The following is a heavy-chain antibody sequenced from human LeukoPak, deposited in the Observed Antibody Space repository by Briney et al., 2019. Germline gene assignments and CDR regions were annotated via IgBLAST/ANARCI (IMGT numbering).Heavy chain of an antibody. J-gene: IGHJ4*02. CDR3: ARGVSSNWDYLYFDY. CDR2: IKEDGSEK. D-gene: IGHD1-7*01. CDR1: GFSFNTYW. Sequence: GESLRVSCAASGFSFNTYWMSWVRQAPGKGLEWVANIKEDGSEKYYVDSVKGRFTISRDNAKNSLYLQMNSLRAEDTAVHYCARGVSSNWDYLYFDYWGQGTLVTVSS. V-gene: IGHV3-7*01.